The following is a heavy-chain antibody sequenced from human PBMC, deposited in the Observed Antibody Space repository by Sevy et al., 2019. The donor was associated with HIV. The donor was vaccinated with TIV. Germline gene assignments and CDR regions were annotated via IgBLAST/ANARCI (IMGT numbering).Heavy chain of an antibody. J-gene: IGHJ6*03. D-gene: IGHD1-7*01. CDR2: IYPSGST. Sequence: SETLSLTCTVSGDSISSYYWSWIRQPAGKGLEWIGRIYPSGSTNYNPSLKSRVTMSLDTSKNQFSLKLSSLTAADTAVYYCARDIRNCYDYYYMDVWGKGTTVTVSS. V-gene: IGHV4-4*07. CDR1: GDSISSYY. CDR3: ARDIRNCYDYYYMDV.